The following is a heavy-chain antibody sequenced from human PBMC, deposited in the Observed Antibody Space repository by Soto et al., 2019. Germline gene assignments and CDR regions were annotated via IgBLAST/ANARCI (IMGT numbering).Heavy chain of an antibody. J-gene: IGHJ4*02. Sequence: GGSLRLSCAASGFTFSNAWMSWVRQAPGKGLEWVGRIKSKTDGGTTDYAAPVKGRFTISRDDSKNTLYLQMNSLKTEDTAVYYWTTSLGEWELLQDDYWGQGTLVTVSS. D-gene: IGHD1-26*01. CDR2: IKSKTDGGTT. CDR3: TTSLGEWELLQDDY. V-gene: IGHV3-15*01. CDR1: GFTFSNAW.